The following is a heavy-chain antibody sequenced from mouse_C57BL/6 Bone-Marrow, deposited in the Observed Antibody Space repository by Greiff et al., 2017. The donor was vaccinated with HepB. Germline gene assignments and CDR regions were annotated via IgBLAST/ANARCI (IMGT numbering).Heavy chain of an antibody. D-gene: IGHD1-1*01. CDR3: AGSYYYGSSHWYFDV. J-gene: IGHJ1*03. CDR1: GFTFSSYA. CDR2: ISDGGSYT. V-gene: IGHV5-4*01. Sequence: EVQRVESGGGLVKPGGSLKLSCAASGFTFSSYAMSWVRQTPEKRLEWVATISDGGSYTYYPDNVKGRFTISRDNAKNNLYLQMSHLKSEDTAMYYCAGSYYYGSSHWYFDVWGTGTTVTVSS.